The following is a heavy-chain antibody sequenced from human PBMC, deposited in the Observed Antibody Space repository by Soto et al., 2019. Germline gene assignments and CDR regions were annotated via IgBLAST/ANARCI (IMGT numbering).Heavy chain of an antibody. CDR2: ISWNSGSI. CDR1: GFTFDDYA. D-gene: IGHD2-2*01. V-gene: IGHV3-9*01. CDR3: AKGFHQLASPVDV. Sequence: GGSLRLSCAASGFTFDDYAMHWVRQAPGKGLEWVSGISWNSGSIGYADSVKGRFTISRDNAKNSLYLQMNSLRAEDTALYYCAKGFHQLASPVDVWGKGTTVTISS. J-gene: IGHJ6*04.